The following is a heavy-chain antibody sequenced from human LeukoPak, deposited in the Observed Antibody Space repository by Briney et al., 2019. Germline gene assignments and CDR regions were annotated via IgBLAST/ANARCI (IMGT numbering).Heavy chain of an antibody. CDR3: ATDRTGTYYYGMDV. CDR2: FAPEDDES. V-gene: IGHV1-24*01. D-gene: IGHD1/OR15-1a*01. CDR1: GYTVTEIS. Sequence: ASVKVSCKVSGYTVTEISMHWERQAPGKGLEWMGAFAPEDDESIYSQKFRGRLIMTEDTSADTAYMELKSLTSDDTAVYFCATDRTGTYYYGMDVWGQGTTVTVSS. J-gene: IGHJ6*02.